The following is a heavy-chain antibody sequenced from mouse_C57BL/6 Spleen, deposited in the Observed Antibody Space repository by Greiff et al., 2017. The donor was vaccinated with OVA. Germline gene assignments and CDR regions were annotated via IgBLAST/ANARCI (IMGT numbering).Heavy chain of an antibody. D-gene: IGHD3-2*02. CDR2: IWGGGST. CDR1: GFSLTSSG. J-gene: IGHJ3*01. Sequence: VKLQESGPGLVAPSQSLSITCTVSGFSLTSSGVDWVRQPPGKGLEWLGVIWGGGSTNYNSALMSRLSISKDNSKSQVFLKMNSLQTDDTAMYYCASREKDSSGYGWFAYWGQGTLVTVSA. CDR3: ASREKDSSGYGWFAY. V-gene: IGHV2-9*01.